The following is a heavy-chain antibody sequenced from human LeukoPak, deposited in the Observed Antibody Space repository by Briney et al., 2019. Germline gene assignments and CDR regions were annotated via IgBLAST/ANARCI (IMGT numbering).Heavy chain of an antibody. V-gene: IGHV3-7*03. CDR2: IKQDGSEK. D-gene: IGHD3-22*01. CDR3: TTAITMIVVELGGY. CDR1: GFTFSSYW. Sequence: GGSLRLSCAASGFTFSSYWMSWVRQAPGKGLEWVANIKQDGSEKYYVDSVKGRFTISRDNAKNSLYLQMNSLRAEDTAVYYCTTAITMIVVELGGYWGQGTLVTVSS. J-gene: IGHJ4*02.